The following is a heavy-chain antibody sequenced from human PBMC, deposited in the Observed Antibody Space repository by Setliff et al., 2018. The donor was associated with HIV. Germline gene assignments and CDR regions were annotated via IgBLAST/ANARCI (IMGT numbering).Heavy chain of an antibody. CDR2: IYYSGNP. CDR1: GGSISSGGFY. Sequence: SETLSLTCTVTGGSISSGGFYWTWIRQPPGKGLEWIGYIYYSGNPFYNPSLRSRVTISLDTSKNQFSLKLSSVTAADTAVYYCARGHLGSYFPNYYYYGMDVWGQGTTVTVSS. J-gene: IGHJ6*02. V-gene: IGHV4-31*03. D-gene: IGHD1-26*01. CDR3: ARGHLGSYFPNYYYYGMDV.